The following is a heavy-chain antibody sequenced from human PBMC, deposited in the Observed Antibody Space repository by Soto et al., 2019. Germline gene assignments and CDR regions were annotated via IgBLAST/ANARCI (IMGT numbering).Heavy chain of an antibody. CDR3: AKDVTMIVVASWFDP. J-gene: IGHJ5*02. Sequence: GGSLRLSCAASGFTFSSYGMHWVRQAPGKGLEWVAVISYDGSNKYYADSVKGRFTISRDNSKNTLYLQMNSLRAEDTAVYYCAKDVTMIVVASWFDPWGQGTLVTVSS. D-gene: IGHD3-22*01. CDR2: ISYDGSNK. CDR1: GFTFSSYG. V-gene: IGHV3-30*18.